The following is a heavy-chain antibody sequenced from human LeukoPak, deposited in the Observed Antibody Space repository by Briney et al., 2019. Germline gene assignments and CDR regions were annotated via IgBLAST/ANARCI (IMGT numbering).Heavy chain of an antibody. CDR1: GYTFTSYG. V-gene: IGHV1-18*01. D-gene: IGHD1-26*01. CDR2: ISAYNGNT. J-gene: IGHJ4*02. Sequence: GASVKVSCKASGYTFTSYGISWVRQAPGQGLEWMGWISAYNGNTNYAQKLQGRVTMTTDTSTSTAYMELRSLRSDDTAVYYCARVGIRRELLDEGYYFGYWGQGTLVTVSS. CDR3: ARVGIRRELLDEGYYFGY.